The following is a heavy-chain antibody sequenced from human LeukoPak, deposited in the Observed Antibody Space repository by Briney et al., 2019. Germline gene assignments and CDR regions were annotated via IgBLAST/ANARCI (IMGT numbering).Heavy chain of an antibody. CDR1: GFTFSSYS. CDR3: ARALLNENTWIQLWGPGDY. V-gene: IGHV3-21*01. J-gene: IGHJ4*02. CDR2: ISSSSSYI. D-gene: IGHD5-18*01. Sequence: GGSLRLSCAASGFTFSSYSMNWVRQAPGKGLEWVSSISSSSSYIYYADSVKGRFTISRDNAKNSLYLQMNSLRAEDTAVYYCARALLNENTWIQLWGPGDYWGQGTLVTVSS.